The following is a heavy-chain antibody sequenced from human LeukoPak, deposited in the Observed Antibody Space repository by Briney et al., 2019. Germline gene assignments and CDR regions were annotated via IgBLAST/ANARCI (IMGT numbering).Heavy chain of an antibody. CDR2: IQAKAYGGAT. Sequence: GGSLRLSCSTSGLTFGDYAMSWVRQAPGKGLEWVGFIQAKAYGGATEYAASVKGRFSISRDDSQSIANLQMNDLKTEDTAVYYCTRAPHPRCSSSGCYLDYWGQGTLVTVSS. J-gene: IGHJ4*02. V-gene: IGHV3-49*04. CDR1: GLTFGDYA. CDR3: TRAPHPRCSSSGCYLDY. D-gene: IGHD2-2*01.